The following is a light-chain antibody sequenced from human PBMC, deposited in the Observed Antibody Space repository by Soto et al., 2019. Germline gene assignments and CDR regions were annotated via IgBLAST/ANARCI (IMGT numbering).Light chain of an antibody. Sequence: QTVVTQEPSLTVSPGGTVTLTCASSTGAVTSDYYPNWFQQRPGQAPTVLIYSTMNKHSWTPARFSGSLLGGKAALTLSGAQPEDEADYYCLIYCGDGWVFGGGTKLTVL. CDR1: TGAVTSDYY. V-gene: IGLV7-43*01. J-gene: IGLJ3*02. CDR2: STM. CDR3: LIYCGDGWV.